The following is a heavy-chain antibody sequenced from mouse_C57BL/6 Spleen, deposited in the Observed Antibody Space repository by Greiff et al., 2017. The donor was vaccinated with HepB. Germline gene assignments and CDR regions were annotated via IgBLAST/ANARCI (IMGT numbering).Heavy chain of an antibody. Sequence: QVQLQQSGPELVKPGASVKISCKASGYAFSSSWMNWVKQRPGKGLEWIGRIYPGDGDTNYNGKFKGKATLTADKSSSTAYMQLSSLTSEDSAVYFCARLRDGYGGSYYFDYWGQGTTLTVSS. CDR3: ARLRDGYGGSYYFDY. D-gene: IGHD2-2*01. V-gene: IGHV1-82*01. CDR1: GYAFSSSW. J-gene: IGHJ2*01. CDR2: IYPGDGDT.